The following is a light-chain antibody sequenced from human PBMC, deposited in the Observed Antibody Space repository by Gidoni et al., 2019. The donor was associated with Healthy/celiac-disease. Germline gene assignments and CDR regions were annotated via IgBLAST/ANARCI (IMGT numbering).Light chain of an antibody. CDR3: QQRSNWPGT. CDR2: DAS. J-gene: IGKJ4*01. CDR1: QSVSSY. Sequence: PATLSLSPGERATLSCRASQSVSSYLAWYQQKPGQAPRLLIYDASNRATGIPARFSGSGPGTDFTLTISSLEPEDFAVYYCQQRSNWPGTFGGGTKVEIK. V-gene: IGKV3D-11*02.